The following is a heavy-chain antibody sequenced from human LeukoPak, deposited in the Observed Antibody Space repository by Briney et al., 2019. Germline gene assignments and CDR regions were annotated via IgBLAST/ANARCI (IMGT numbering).Heavy chain of an antibody. Sequence: GGSLRLSCAASGFTFSSYAMSWVRQAPGKGLEWVSAISGSGGSTYYADSAKGRFTISRDNSKNTLYLQMNSLRAEDTAVYYGIVGALGAFDIWGQGTMVTVSS. D-gene: IGHD1-26*01. CDR1: GFTFSSYA. J-gene: IGHJ3*02. CDR2: ISGSGGST. CDR3: IVGALGAFDI. V-gene: IGHV3-23*01.